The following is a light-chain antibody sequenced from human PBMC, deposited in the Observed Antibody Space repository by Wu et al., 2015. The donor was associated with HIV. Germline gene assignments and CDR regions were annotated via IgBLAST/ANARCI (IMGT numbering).Light chain of an antibody. CDR1: QSISSY. V-gene: IGKV1-39*01. CDR3: QQTYGSLPT. CDR2: GAF. J-gene: IGKJ4*01. Sequence: DIKMTQSPSSLSASVGDRITITCRASQSISSYLNWYQHKPGQAPKLLIYGAFNLQSGVPSRFSGTASGTDFTPTIRSLQPDDFATYFCQQTYGSLPTFGGGTKVDI.